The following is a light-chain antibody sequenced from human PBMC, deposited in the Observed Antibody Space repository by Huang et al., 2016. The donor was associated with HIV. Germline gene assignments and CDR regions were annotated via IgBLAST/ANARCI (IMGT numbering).Light chain of an antibody. CDR2: EVS. CDR1: QSLLHSDGKTY. CDR3: MQGKHFPRT. Sequence: DIVMIQTPLSLSVTPGQPASISCKSSQSLLHSDGKTYLYWYLQKLGPSPHLLIYEVSSRVSGVPDMFSGSGSGTDFPLKISRVEAEDVGVYYCMQGKHFPRTFGQGTKVEIK. J-gene: IGKJ1*01. V-gene: IGKV2-29*02.